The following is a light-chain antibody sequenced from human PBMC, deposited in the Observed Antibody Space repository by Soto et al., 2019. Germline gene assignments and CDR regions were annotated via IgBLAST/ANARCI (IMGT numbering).Light chain of an antibody. CDR3: CSYAGSNTWV. V-gene: IGLV2-23*01. CDR1: SSDVGSYNL. J-gene: IGLJ3*02. Sequence: QSALTQPASVSGSPGQSITISCTGTSSDVGSYNLVSWYQQHPGKAPKLMIYEGSKRPSGVSNRFSGSKSGHTASLTISGLQAEDEADYYCCSYAGSNTWVFGGGTKVTVL. CDR2: EGS.